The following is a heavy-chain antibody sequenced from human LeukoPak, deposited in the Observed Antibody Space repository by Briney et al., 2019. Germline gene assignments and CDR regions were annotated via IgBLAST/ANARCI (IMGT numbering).Heavy chain of an antibody. CDR3: ARVRGYSYDSSDFDY. V-gene: IGHV4-34*01. J-gene: IGHJ4*02. CDR2: INHSGST. D-gene: IGHD5-18*01. Sequence: PSETLSLTCAVYGGSFSGYYWSWIRQPPGKGLEWIGEINHSGSTNYNPSLKSRVTISVDTSKNQFSLKLSSVTAADTAVYYCARVRGYSYDSSDFDYWGQGTLVTVSS. CDR1: GGSFSGYY.